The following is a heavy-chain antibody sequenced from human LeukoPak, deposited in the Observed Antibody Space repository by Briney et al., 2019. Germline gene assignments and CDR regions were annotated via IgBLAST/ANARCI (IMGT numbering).Heavy chain of an antibody. V-gene: IGHV1-69*13. CDR2: IIPIFGTA. D-gene: IGHD5-24*01. CDR1: GYTFTSYY. Sequence: ASVKVSCKASGYTFTSYYMHWVRQAPGQGLEWMGGIIPIFGTANYAQKFQGRVTITADESTSTAYMELSSLRSEDTAVYYCARASGDGYNYPYYMDVWGKGTTVTVSS. CDR3: ARASGDGYNYPYYMDV. J-gene: IGHJ6*03.